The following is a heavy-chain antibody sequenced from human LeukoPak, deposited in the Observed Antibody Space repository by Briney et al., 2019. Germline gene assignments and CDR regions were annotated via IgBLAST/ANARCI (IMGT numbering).Heavy chain of an antibody. V-gene: IGHV3-23*01. Sequence: QPGGSLRLSCAASGFTFSSYAMSWVRQAPGKGLEWVSAISGSGGSTNYADSVKGRFTISRDNAKNSLYLQMNSLRAEDTAVYYCARDLWIPKCRGDCYYYGMDVWGQGTTVTVSS. D-gene: IGHD2-15*01. CDR3: ARDLWIPKCRGDCYYYGMDV. CDR1: GFTFSSYA. CDR2: ISGSGGST. J-gene: IGHJ6*02.